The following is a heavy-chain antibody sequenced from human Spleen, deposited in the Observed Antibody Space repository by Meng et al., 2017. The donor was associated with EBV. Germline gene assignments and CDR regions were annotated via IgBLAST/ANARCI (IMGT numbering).Heavy chain of an antibody. CDR1: GCSLRGYY. CDR3: ARRGLTGDIWYFDL. V-gene: IGHV4-34*01. J-gene: IGHJ2*01. Sequence: RRHQWGSGILKPSGTRSLPWVEYGCSLRGYYWSWNRQPPGKGLEWIGEINHSGSTNYNPSLKSRVTISVDTSKNQFPLKLSSVTAADTAVYYCARRGLTGDIWYFDLWGRGTLVTVSS. CDR2: INHSGST. D-gene: IGHD7-27*01.